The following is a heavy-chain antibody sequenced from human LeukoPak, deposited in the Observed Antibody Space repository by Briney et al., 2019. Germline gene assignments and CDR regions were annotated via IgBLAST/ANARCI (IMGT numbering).Heavy chain of an antibody. D-gene: IGHD4/OR15-4a*01. CDR1: GFTFSIYT. CDR2: ITSSSSSI. J-gene: IGHJ4*02. Sequence: GGSLRLSCVASGFTFSIYTMSWVRQAPGKGLEWVSFITSSSSSIYSADSVKGRLTISRDNAKNSLYLEMNSLRDEDTAVYYCARDLAWGAYWGQGTLVTVSS. V-gene: IGHV3-21*01. CDR3: ARDLAWGAY.